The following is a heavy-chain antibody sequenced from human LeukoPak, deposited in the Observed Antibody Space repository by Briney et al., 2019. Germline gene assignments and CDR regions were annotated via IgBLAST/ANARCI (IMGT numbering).Heavy chain of an antibody. D-gene: IGHD6-19*01. CDR2: IWYDGSNK. J-gene: IGHJ4*02. CDR3: ARDGTGSNSGWYIH. V-gene: IGHV3-33*01. CDR1: GFTFSSHG. Sequence: GRSLRLSCAASGFTFSSHGMHWVRQAPGKGLEWVAVIWYDGSNKYYADSVKGRFTISRDNPKNTLYLQMNSLRAEDTAVCYCARDGTGSNSGWYIHWGQGTLVTVSS.